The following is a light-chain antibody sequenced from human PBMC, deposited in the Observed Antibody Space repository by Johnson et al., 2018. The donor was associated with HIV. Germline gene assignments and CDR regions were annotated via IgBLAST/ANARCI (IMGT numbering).Light chain of an antibody. V-gene: IGLV1-51*01. CDR2: ENN. CDR1: SSNIGNNY. J-gene: IGLJ1*01. CDR3: GTWDSSLSAEV. Sequence: QSVLTQPPSVSAAPGQKVTISCSASSSNIGNNYVSWYQQLPGTAPKLLIYENNKRPSGIPDRFSGSKSGTSATLGITGLQTGDEADYYCGTWDSSLSAEVFGTGTKVTVL.